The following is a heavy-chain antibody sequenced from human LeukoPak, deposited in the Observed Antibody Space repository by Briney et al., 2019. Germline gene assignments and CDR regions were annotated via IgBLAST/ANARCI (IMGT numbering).Heavy chain of an antibody. Sequence: GGSLRLSCAASGFTFDDYGMNWVRQAPGKGLEWVSSINWNGDRIGYADSVKGRFTISRDNAKNSLYLQMNSLRAEDTALYYCARSRITIFGVITRGAFDIWGQGTMVTVSS. V-gene: IGHV3-20*04. CDR2: INWNGDRI. CDR3: ARSRITIFGVITRGAFDI. CDR1: GFTFDDYG. J-gene: IGHJ3*02. D-gene: IGHD3-3*01.